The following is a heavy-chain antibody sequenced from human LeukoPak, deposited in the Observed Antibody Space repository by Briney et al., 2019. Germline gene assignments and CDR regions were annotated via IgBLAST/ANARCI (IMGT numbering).Heavy chain of an antibody. V-gene: IGHV1-8*01. Sequence: ASVTVSCKASGYTFTSYDINWVRHATGQGLEWMGWMNPNSGNTGYAQKFQGRVTMTRNTSISTAYMELSSLRSEDTAVYYCARGLGIAVAGLYFDYWGQGTLVTVSS. D-gene: IGHD6-19*01. CDR2: MNPNSGNT. CDR3: ARGLGIAVAGLYFDY. CDR1: GYTFTSYD. J-gene: IGHJ4*02.